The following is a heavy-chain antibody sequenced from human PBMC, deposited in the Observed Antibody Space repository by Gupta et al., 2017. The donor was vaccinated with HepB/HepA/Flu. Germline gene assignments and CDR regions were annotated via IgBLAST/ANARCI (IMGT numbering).Heavy chain of an antibody. D-gene: IGHD5-12*01. CDR2: INWNGGGK. Sequence: EVQLVESGGGVVRPGGSLRLSCAASGFTFDDYGMSWVRQAPGKGLEWVSGINWNGGGKGYADSVKGRFTISRDNAKNSLYLQKNSLRADDTALDYCAREWIRSADWFDPWCQGTLVNVSS. CDR3: AREWIRSADWFDP. V-gene: IGHV3-20*04. J-gene: IGHJ5*02. CDR1: GFTFDDYG.